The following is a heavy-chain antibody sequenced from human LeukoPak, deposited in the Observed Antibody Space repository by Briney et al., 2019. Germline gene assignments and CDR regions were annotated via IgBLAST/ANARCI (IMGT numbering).Heavy chain of an antibody. CDR3: ARGDPRGRIAAAGTREFDI. J-gene: IGHJ3*02. CDR2: IYYSGST. Sequence: SETLSLTCTVSGGSISSYYWSWIRQPPGKGLEWIGYIYYSGSTNYSPPLKSRVTISVDTSKNQFSLKLSSVTTADTAVYYCARGDPRGRIAAAGTREFDIWGQGTMVTVSS. D-gene: IGHD6-13*01. CDR1: GGSISSYY. V-gene: IGHV4-59*01.